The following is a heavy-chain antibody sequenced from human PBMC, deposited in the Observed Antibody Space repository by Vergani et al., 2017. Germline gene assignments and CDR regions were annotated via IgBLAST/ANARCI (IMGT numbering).Heavy chain of an antibody. CDR1: GFTFDDYA. CDR2: ISWNSGSI. V-gene: IGHV3-9*01. Sequence: EVQLVESRGGLVQPGRSLRLSCAASGFTFDDYAMHWVRQAPGKGLEWVSGISWNSGSIGYADSVKGRFTISRDNAKNSLYLQMNSLRAEDTALYYCARVGGQRLFYYYYMDVWGKGTTVTVSS. CDR3: ARVGGQRLFYYYYMDV. D-gene: IGHD3-16*01. J-gene: IGHJ6*03.